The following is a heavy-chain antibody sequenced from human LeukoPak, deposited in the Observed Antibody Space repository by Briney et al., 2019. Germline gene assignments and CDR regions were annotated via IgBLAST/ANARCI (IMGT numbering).Heavy chain of an antibody. CDR2: IYYSGST. CDR3: ARHSRARLRYYDILTGYHNWFDP. V-gene: IGHV4-39*01. D-gene: IGHD3-9*01. J-gene: IGHJ5*02. CDR1: GGSISSSSYY. Sequence: NPSETLSLTCTVSGGSISSSSYYWGWIRQPPGKGLEWIGSIYYSGSTYYNPPLKSRVTISVDTSKNQFSLKLSSVTAADTAVYYCARHSRARLRYYDILTGYHNWFDPWGQGTLVTVSS.